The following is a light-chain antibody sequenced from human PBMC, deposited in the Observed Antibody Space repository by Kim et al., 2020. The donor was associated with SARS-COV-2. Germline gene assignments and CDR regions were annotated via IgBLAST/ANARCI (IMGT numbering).Light chain of an antibody. Sequence: SPGEKATLFCGAGKNISSGFLACNQQKPGQSPRLLIYGASSRATDIPDRFSGYGSGTDFTLTLSRLGPEDFAVYYCQQTTRSPYTFGQGTKLEI. J-gene: IGKJ2*01. CDR1: KNISSGF. V-gene: IGKV3-20*01. CDR2: GAS. CDR3: QQTTRSPYT.